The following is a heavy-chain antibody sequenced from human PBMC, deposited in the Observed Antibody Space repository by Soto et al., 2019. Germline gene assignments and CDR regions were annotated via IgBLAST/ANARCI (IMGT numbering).Heavy chain of an antibody. CDR1: GYTFSSYG. V-gene: IGHV1-18*01. J-gene: IGHJ5*02. CDR3: ATGGGSYPLQTVLNWFDP. D-gene: IGHD1-26*01. CDR2: ISGYNGKT. Sequence: ASVKVSCKASGYTFSSYGISWVRQAPGQGLEWMGWISGYNGKTNYAQKVQDRVTMTTDTSTSTVYMELRSLRSDDTAVYYCATGGGSYPLQTVLNWFDPWGQGTLVTVSS.